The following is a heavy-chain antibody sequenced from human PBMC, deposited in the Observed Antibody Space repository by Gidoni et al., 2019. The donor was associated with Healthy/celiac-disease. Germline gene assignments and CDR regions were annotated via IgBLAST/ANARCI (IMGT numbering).Heavy chain of an antibody. CDR2: ISSDGSDK. Sequence: QVQLVESGGGVGQPGRSLRLACAASGFTFSSDAMHWARQAPGKGLEWVAVISSDGSDKYYADSVKGRFTISSDNSKNTLYLQMNSLRAEDTAVYYCAVCYYDSSGYTPLDYWGQGTLVTVSS. J-gene: IGHJ4*02. CDR3: AVCYYDSSGYTPLDY. V-gene: IGHV3-30*04. CDR1: GFTFSSDA. D-gene: IGHD3-22*01.